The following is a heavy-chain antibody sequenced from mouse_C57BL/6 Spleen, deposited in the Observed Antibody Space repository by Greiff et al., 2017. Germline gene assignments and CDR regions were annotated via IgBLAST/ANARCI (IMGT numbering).Heavy chain of an antibody. J-gene: IGHJ4*01. CDR1: GYTFTSYW. CDR3: AREGITTVVPYAMDY. V-gene: IGHV1-52*01. CDR2: IDPSDSEN. D-gene: IGHD1-1*01. Sequence: VQLQQPGAELVRPGSSVKLSCKASGYTFTSYWMHWVKQTPIQGLEWIGNIDPSDSENHYHQKFKAKATLTVDKSSSTAYMQLSSLTSEDSAVYYCAREGITTVVPYAMDYWGQGTSVTVSS.